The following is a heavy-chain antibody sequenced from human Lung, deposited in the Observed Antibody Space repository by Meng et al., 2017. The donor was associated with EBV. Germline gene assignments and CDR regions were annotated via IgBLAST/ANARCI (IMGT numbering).Heavy chain of an antibody. CDR1: GCTFTSYG. J-gene: IGHJ5*02. CDR2: MNTYNGMP. D-gene: IGHD2-8*01. Sequence: GSDLRRPAASRNVTCNASGCTFTSYGWYWGRQAPGQGLELMGWMNTYNGMPRYAQGSTGRFVISLDASVSTAYLQINGLKTEDTAVYYCAAGYFADDVCHFDPWGQGTLVTVSS. V-gene: IGHV7-4-1*02. CDR3: AAGYFADDVCHFDP.